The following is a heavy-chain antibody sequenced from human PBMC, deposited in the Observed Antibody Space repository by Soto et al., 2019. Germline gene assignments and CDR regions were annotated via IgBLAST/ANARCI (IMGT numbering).Heavy chain of an antibody. D-gene: IGHD2-8*01. CDR2: IIPILGIA. Sequence: GASVKVSCKASGGTFSSYTISWVRQAPGQGLEWMGRIIPILGIANYAQKFQGRVTITADKSTSTAYMELSSLRSEDTAVYYCAREMGSGSPFDYWGQGTLVTVSS. CDR1: GGTFSSYT. CDR3: AREMGSGSPFDY. V-gene: IGHV1-69*04. J-gene: IGHJ4*02.